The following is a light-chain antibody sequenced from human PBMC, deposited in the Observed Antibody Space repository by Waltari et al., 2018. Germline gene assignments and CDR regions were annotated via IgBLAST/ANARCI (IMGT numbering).Light chain of an antibody. CDR3: QQYNDLLPT. CDR1: QSVGNY. J-gene: IGKJ1*01. Sequence: EIVMTQSPATLSLSPGETATLSCRASQSVGNYLAWYHQKPGQAPKLLVHSVFFRATGIPDRFSGGGSGTDFTLTINSLEPEDVGVYHCQQYNDLLPTFGQGTKVEIK. V-gene: IGKV3-11*01. CDR2: SVF.